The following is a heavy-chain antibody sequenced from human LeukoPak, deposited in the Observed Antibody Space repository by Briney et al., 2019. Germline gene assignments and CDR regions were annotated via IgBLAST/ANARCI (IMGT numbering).Heavy chain of an antibody. V-gene: IGHV3-23*01. J-gene: IGHJ4*02. CDR3: AKRGVVIRVFLVGFHKEAYYFDS. CDR2: ISGSAGGT. CDR1: GITLSNYG. D-gene: IGHD3-10*01. Sequence: GGSLRLSCAVSGITLSNYGMSWVRQAPGEGLEWVAGISGSAGGTNYADSVRGRFTISRDNAKNTLYLQMNSLRADDTAVYFCAKRGVVIRVFLVGFHKEAYYFDSWGQGALVSVSS.